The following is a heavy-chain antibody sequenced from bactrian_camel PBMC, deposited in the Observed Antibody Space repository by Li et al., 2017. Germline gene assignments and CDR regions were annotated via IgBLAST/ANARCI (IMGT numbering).Heavy chain of an antibody. Sequence: VQLVESGGGSVQSGGSLRLSCVVSGYTYSRYCMGWFRQAPGKEREGVAGMYTGPGAPSMYYGDSVKGRFTISRDNNNYTVYLLMNNLKPEDTAVYYCAADGASRRCPVPLEYSDRGQGTQVTVS. D-gene: IGHD3*01. CDR2: MYTGPGAPSM. J-gene: IGHJ4*01. CDR3: AADGASRRCPVPLEYSD. CDR1: GYTYSRYC. V-gene: IGHV3S40*01.